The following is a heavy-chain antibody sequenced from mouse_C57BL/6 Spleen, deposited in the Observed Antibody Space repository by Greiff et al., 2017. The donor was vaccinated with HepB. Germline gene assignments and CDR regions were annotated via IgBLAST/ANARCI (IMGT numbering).Heavy chain of an antibody. D-gene: IGHD1-1*01. V-gene: IGHV14-2*01. CDR3: ARGGLTTVVAHYYAMDY. CDR1: GFNIKDYY. J-gene: IGHJ4*01. Sequence: VQLKQSGAELVKPGASVKLSCTASGFNIKDYYMHWVKQRTEQGLEWIGRIDPEDGETKYAPKFQGKATITADTSSNTAYLQLSSLTSEDTAVYYCARGGLTTVVAHYYAMDYWGQGTSVTVSS. CDR2: IDPEDGET.